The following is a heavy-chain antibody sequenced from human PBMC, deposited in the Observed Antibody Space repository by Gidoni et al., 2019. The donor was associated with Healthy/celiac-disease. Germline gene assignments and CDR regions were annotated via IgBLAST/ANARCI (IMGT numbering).Heavy chain of an antibody. J-gene: IGHJ5*02. CDR3: ARDHYYDSSGP. CDR1: GRTFSSSA. Sequence: QVQLVQSGAEVKKPGSSVKVPCTASGRTFSSSALSWVRQAPGPGLEWMGGTIPIFGTANYAQKFQGRVTITADESTSTAYMELSSLRSEDTAVYYCARDHYYDSSGPWGQGTLVTVSS. V-gene: IGHV1-69*01. CDR2: TIPIFGTA. D-gene: IGHD3-22*01.